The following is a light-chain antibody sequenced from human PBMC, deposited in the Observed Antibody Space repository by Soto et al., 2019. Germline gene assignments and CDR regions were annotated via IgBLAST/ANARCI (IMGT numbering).Light chain of an antibody. CDR3: QTCGTGIQV. J-gene: IGLJ3*02. CDR1: SGHSSYA. CDR2: LNSDGSH. V-gene: IGLV4-69*01. Sequence: QSVLTQSPSASASLGASVNLTCTLSSGHSSYAIAWHQQQPEKGPRYLMKLNSDGSHSKGDGIPDRFSGSSSGAVRYLTISSVQSEDEADYYCQTCGTGIQVFGGGTKLTVL.